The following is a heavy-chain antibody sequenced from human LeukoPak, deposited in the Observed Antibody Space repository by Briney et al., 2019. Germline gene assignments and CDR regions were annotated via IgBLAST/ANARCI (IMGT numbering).Heavy chain of an antibody. Sequence: SVKVSCMASGGTFSSYAISWVRQPAGQGREWMGRSIPSLGIANYAQKYHGRVTITADKSTSTAYMELSSLRSEDTAVYYCARVGIAAVAGSFDYWGQGTLVTVSS. D-gene: IGHD6-13*01. CDR3: ARVGIAAVAGSFDY. CDR1: GGTFSSYA. J-gene: IGHJ4*02. V-gene: IGHV1-69*04. CDR2: SIPSLGIA.